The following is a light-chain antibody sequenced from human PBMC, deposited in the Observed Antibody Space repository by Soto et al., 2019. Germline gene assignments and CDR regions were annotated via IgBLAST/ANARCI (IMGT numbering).Light chain of an antibody. CDR1: QHVHRY. Sequence: DIQMTQSPSSLSASVGDSVTITCRTSQHVHRYLSWYQQIPGRAPKLLIYSASSLVSGVPPMFRGRASGTEFTLHISSLQREDFATYFCQQSSNIPWTFGQGTKVEMK. CDR3: QQSSNIPWT. J-gene: IGKJ1*01. CDR2: SAS. V-gene: IGKV1-39*01.